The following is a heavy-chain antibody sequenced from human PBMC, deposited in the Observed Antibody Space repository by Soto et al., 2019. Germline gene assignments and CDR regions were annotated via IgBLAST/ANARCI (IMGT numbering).Heavy chain of an antibody. CDR1: GGSISSSIYY. D-gene: IGHD1-26*01. J-gene: IGHJ3*02. CDR3: ARNIVGAPFDM. CDR2: IYYSGST. V-gene: IGHV4-39*01. Sequence: SETLSLTCTVSGGSISSSIYYWGWIRQPPGNGLEWIGSIYYSGSTYYNPSLKSRVTISVDTSKNQFSLKLSSVTAADTAVYYCARNIVGAPFDMWGQGPMMTVSS.